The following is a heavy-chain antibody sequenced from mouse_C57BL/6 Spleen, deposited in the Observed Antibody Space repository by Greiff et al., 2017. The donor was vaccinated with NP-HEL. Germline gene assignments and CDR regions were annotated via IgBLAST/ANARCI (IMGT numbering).Heavy chain of an antibody. CDR2: IHPSDSDT. V-gene: IGHV1-74*01. Sequence: QVQLQQPGAELVKPGASVKVSCKASGYTFTSYWMHWVKQRPGQGLEWIGRIHPSDSDTNYNQKFKGKATLTVDKSSSTAYMQLSSLTSEDSEVYYCAKDYDDDGFAYWGQGTLVTVSA. CDR3: AKDYDDDGFAY. J-gene: IGHJ3*01. CDR1: GYTFTSYW. D-gene: IGHD2-4*01.